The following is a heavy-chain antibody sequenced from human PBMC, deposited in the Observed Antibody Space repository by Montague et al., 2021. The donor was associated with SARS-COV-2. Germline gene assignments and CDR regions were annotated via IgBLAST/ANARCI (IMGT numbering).Heavy chain of an antibody. CDR3: ARDTVRDYGDSGDY. J-gene: IGHJ4*02. V-gene: IGHV3-74*01. Sequence: SLRLSCEACGFTFSSYWMHWVRQAPGKGLVWVSRINSDGSSTSYXDSXKGRFTISRDNAKNTLYLQMNSLRAEDTAVYYCARDTVRDYGDSGDYWGQGTLVTVSS. CDR1: GFTFSSYW. D-gene: IGHD4-17*01. CDR2: INSDGSST.